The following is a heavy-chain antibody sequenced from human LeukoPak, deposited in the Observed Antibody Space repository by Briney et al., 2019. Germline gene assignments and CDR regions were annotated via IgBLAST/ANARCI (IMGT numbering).Heavy chain of an antibody. CDR1: GGSISSYY. CDR3: ARRRGWLPFDY. Sequence: PSETLSLTCTVSGGSISSYYWSWIRQPAGKGLEWIGRMYSSGSTNYNPSLKSRVTISVDTSKNQFSLKLSSVTAADTAVYYCARRRGWLPFDYWGQGTLVTVSS. CDR2: MYSSGST. J-gene: IGHJ4*02. D-gene: IGHD6-19*01. V-gene: IGHV4-4*07.